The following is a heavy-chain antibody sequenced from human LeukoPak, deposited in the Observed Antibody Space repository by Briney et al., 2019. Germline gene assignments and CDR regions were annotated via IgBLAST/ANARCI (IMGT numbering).Heavy chain of an antibody. Sequence: GGSLRLSCAASGFTFSSYSVNWVRQAPGKWLEWVSYISSSSSTIYYADSVKGRFTISRDNAKNSLYLQMNSLRAEDTAVYYCARSPGGSSWYGNYWGQGTLVTVSS. J-gene: IGHJ4*02. CDR1: GFTFSSYS. CDR3: ARSPGGSSWYGNY. CDR2: ISSSSSTI. V-gene: IGHV3-48*01. D-gene: IGHD6-13*01.